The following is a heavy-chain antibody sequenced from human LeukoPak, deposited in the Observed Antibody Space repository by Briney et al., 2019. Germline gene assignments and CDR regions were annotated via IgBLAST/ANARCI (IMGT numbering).Heavy chain of an antibody. D-gene: IGHD3-10*01. CDR1: GGSISSGDYY. J-gene: IGHJ4*02. CDR2: IYYSGNT. Sequence: SQTLSLTCTVSGGSISSGDYYWSWIRQPPGKGLEWIGYIYYSGNTYYNPSLKGRVTISVDTSKNQFSLKLSSVTAADTAAYYCARSVRGVYYFDYWGQGTLVTVSS. CDR3: ARSVRGVYYFDY. V-gene: IGHV4-30-4*01.